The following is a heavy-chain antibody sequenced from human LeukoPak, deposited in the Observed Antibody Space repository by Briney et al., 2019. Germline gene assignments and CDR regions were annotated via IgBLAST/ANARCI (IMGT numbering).Heavy chain of an antibody. CDR1: GGTFSSYA. J-gene: IGHJ4*02. D-gene: IGHD3-22*01. Sequence: SVKVSCKASGGTFSSYAISWVRQAPGQGLEWMGGIIPIFGTANYAQKFQGRVTITADKSTSTAYMELSSLRSEDTAVYYCARAMNYYDSSGPFDYWGQGTLVTVSS. CDR3: ARAMNYYDSSGPFDY. CDR2: IIPIFGTA. V-gene: IGHV1-69*06.